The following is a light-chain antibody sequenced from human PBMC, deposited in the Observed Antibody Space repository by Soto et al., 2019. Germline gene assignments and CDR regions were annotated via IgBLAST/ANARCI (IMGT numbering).Light chain of an antibody. V-gene: IGLV1-40*01. CDR2: GNS. CDR3: QSYDSSLSGVV. J-gene: IGLJ2*01. Sequence: QSVLTQPPSVSGAPGQRVTISCTGSSSNIGAGYDAHWYQQVPGTAPKLLIYGNSNRPSGVPDRFSGSKSGTSASLAITGLQAEDEADYYCQSYDSSLSGVVFGGGTKLTVL. CDR1: SSNIGAGYD.